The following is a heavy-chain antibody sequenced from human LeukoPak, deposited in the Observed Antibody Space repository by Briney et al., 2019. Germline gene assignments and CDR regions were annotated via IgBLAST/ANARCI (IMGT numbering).Heavy chain of an antibody. V-gene: IGHV4-39*01. Sequence: SETLSLTCAVYGGSFSGYYWGWIRQPPGKGLEWIGSIYYSGSTYYNPSLKSRVTISVDTSKNQFSLKLSSVTAADTAVYYCARRGRSSSSVWFDPWGQGTLVTVSS. CDR2: IYYSGST. D-gene: IGHD6-6*01. J-gene: IGHJ5*02. CDR1: GGSFSGYY. CDR3: ARRGRSSSSVWFDP.